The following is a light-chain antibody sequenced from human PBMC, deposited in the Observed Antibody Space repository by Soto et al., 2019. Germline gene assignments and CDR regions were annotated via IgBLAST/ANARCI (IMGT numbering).Light chain of an antibody. Sequence: QSALTQPASVSGSPGQSITISCTGTNSDVGSYNLVSWYQQHPGKAPKLLIYEGGKRPSWVSNRFSGSKSGSGASLTISGLQAEDEADYYCCSYAVSSTSVVFGGGTKLTVL. V-gene: IGLV2-23*01. CDR2: EGG. J-gene: IGLJ2*01. CDR1: NSDVGSYNL. CDR3: CSYAVSSTSVV.